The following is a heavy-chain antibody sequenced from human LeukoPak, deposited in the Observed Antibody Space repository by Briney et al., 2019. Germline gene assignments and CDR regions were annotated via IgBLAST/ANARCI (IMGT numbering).Heavy chain of an antibody. CDR1: GFTFSSYG. CDR2: IWYDGSNK. V-gene: IGHV3-33*01. Sequence: GGSLRLSCAASGFTFSSYGMHWVRQAPGKGLEWVAVIWYDGSNKYYADSVKGRFTISRDNSKNTLYLQMNSLRAEDTAVYYCARGSRGDSLFWYYFDYWGQGTLVTVSS. D-gene: IGHD2-21*02. CDR3: ARGSRGDSLFWYYFDY. J-gene: IGHJ4*02.